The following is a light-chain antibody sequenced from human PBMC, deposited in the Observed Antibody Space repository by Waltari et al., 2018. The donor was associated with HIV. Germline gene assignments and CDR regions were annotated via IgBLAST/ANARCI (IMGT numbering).Light chain of an antibody. V-gene: IGLV1-47*01. Sequence: QSVLTQPPSTSGTPGQRVTISCSGSSSNIGRNYIYWYRQVPGTTPKLLMYTNKRRPSGGPDRFSGARSGTSASLAIIGLRSGDEADYYCAAWDDSLNGWVFGGGTKLTVL. J-gene: IGLJ3*02. CDR3: AAWDDSLNGWV. CDR2: TNK. CDR1: SSNIGRNY.